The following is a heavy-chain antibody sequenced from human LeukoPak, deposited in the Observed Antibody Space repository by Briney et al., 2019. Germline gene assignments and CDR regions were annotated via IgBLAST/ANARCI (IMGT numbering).Heavy chain of an antibody. Sequence: SETLSLTCAVSGYSISSGYYWGWIRQPPGKGLEWSGSIYHSGSTYYNPSLKSRVTISVDTSKNQFSLELSSVTAADTAVYYCASGYSGYEGAFLNYWGQGTLVTVSS. V-gene: IGHV4-38-2*01. CDR3: ASGYSGYEGAFLNY. D-gene: IGHD5-12*01. J-gene: IGHJ4*02. CDR1: GYSISSGYY. CDR2: IYHSGST.